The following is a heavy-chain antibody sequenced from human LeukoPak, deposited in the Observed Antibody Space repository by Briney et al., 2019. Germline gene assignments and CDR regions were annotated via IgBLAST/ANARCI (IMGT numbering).Heavy chain of an antibody. CDR2: ILSTGTT. Sequence: GGSLRLSCAASGFPFSASAMTWVRQAPGKGLEWVSHILSTGTTYYADSVRGRFTISRDNSKNTLYLLMTSLRADDTAVYYCATVKYDYGDPVGWFDPWGQGTLVTVYS. V-gene: IGHV3-23*01. J-gene: IGHJ5*02. CDR1: GFPFSASA. D-gene: IGHD4-17*01. CDR3: ATVKYDYGDPVGWFDP.